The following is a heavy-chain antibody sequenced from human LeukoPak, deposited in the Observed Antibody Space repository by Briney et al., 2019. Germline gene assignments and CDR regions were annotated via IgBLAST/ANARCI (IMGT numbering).Heavy chain of an antibody. Sequence: GASVTVSCKASGYTFSSHYMHWVRQAPGQGLEWMGIINPSGGSTSYAQKFQGRVTMTRDTSTSTVYMELSSLRSEDTAVYYCAREVGDGYNYGYWGQGTLVTVSS. CDR2: INPSGGST. CDR1: GYTFSSHY. V-gene: IGHV1-46*01. D-gene: IGHD5-24*01. J-gene: IGHJ4*02. CDR3: AREVGDGYNYGY.